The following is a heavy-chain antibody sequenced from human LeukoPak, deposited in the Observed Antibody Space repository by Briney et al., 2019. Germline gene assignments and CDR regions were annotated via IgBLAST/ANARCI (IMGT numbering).Heavy chain of an antibody. D-gene: IGHD1-26*01. Sequence: PSETLSLTCAVYGGSFSGYYWSWIRQPPGKGLEWIGEINHSGSTNYNPSLKSRVTISVDTSKNQFSLKLSSVTAADTAVYYCAREEWELLRYYYYYMDVWGKGTTVTVS. V-gene: IGHV4-34*01. J-gene: IGHJ6*03. CDR3: AREEWELLRYYYYYMDV. CDR1: GGSFSGYY. CDR2: INHSGST.